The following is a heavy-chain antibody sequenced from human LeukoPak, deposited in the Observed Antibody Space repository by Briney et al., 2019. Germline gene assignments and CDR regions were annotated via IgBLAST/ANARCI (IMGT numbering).Heavy chain of an antibody. V-gene: IGHV1-69*04. J-gene: IGHJ6*02. CDR3: ARDSLGQQLVHYYYGMDV. Sequence: GASVKVSCKASGGTFSSYAISWVRQAPGQGLEWMGRIIPILGIANCAQKFQGRVTITADKSTSTAYMELSSLRSEDTAVYYCARDSLGQQLVHYYYGMDVWGQGTTVAVSS. D-gene: IGHD6-13*01. CDR1: GGTFSSYA. CDR2: IIPILGIA.